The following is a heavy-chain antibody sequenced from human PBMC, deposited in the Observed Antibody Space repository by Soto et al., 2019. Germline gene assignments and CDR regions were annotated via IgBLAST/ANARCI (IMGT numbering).Heavy chain of an antibody. V-gene: IGHV1-8*01. CDR3: ARGVSAGVDY. Sequence: QVQLVQSGAEVREPGASVKVSCKASGDSFTSLDINWVRQTAGQGLEWMGWMQPSTGRTGYAQKFQGRVTMTRDTSINTAYMELTTLTSDYTAFYYWARGVSAGVDYWGQGTLVTVSS. D-gene: IGHD1-26*01. J-gene: IGHJ4*02. CDR2: MQPSTGRT. CDR1: GDSFTSLD.